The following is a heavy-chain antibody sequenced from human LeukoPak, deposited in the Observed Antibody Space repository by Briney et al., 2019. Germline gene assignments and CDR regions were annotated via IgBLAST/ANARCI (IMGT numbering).Heavy chain of an antibody. CDR3: ARGYCSSTSCPPTVRY. V-gene: IGHV1-2*02. J-gene: IGHJ4*02. CDR1: GYTFTGYY. CDR2: INPNSGGT. Sequence: ASVKVSCKASGYTFTGYYMHWVRQAPGQGLEWMGWINPNSGGTNYAQKFQGRVTMTRGTSISTAYMELSRLRSDDTAVYYCARGYCSSTSCPPTVRYWGQGTLVTVSS. D-gene: IGHD2-2*01.